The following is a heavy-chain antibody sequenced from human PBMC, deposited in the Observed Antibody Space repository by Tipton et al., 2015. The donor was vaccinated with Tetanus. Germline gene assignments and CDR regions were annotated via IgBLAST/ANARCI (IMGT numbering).Heavy chain of an antibody. V-gene: IGHV3-30*04. CDR2: ILYDGTNN. D-gene: IGHD4-17*01. J-gene: IGHJ6*02. CDR3: AKNYGDSDYYYYGMDV. Sequence: SLRLSCAASGFTFDDYAMHWVRQAPGKGLEWVAVILYDGTNNYYADSVKGRFTISRDNSKNTLYLQMNSLRAEDTAVYYCAKNYGDSDYYYYGMDVWGQGTTVTVSS. CDR1: GFTFDDYA.